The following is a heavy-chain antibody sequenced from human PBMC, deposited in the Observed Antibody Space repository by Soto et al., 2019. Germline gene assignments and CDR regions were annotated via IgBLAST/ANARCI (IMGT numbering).Heavy chain of an antibody. CDR2: FDPEDGET. Sequence: ASVKVSCKVSGYTLTELSMHLVRQAPGKGLEWMGGFDPEDGETIYAQKFQGRVTMTEDTSTDTAYMELSSLRSEDTAVYYCATPVDPSYYYGMDVWGQGTTVTVSS. V-gene: IGHV1-24*01. CDR1: GYTLTELS. CDR3: ATPVDPSYYYGMDV. J-gene: IGHJ6*02. D-gene: IGHD5-12*01.